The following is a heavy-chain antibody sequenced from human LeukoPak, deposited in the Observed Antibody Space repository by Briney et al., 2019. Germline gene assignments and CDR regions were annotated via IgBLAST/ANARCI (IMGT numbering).Heavy chain of an antibody. Sequence: ASVSVSCKASGYTFTGCCMHWVRPAPRPVRERMGWINPNSGGTKYAQKFQGRVTMIRDTSISTAYMELSRLRSDDTAVYYCARDSRIQLWRPLDYWGQGTLVTVSS. CDR2: INPNSGGT. CDR1: GYTFTGCC. J-gene: IGHJ4*02. D-gene: IGHD5-18*01. CDR3: ARDSRIQLWRPLDY. V-gene: IGHV1-2*02.